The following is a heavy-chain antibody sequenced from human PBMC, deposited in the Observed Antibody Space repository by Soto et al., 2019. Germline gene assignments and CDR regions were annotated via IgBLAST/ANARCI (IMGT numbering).Heavy chain of an antibody. CDR2: ITSSGGST. J-gene: IGHJ4*02. D-gene: IGHD6-13*01. CDR3: AKGGSSWSYFDY. Sequence: EVQLLESGGGLVQPGGSLRLSCAASGFTFTTYAMSWVRQAPGKGLEWVSSITSSGGSTYYGDSVKGRFTISRDNSKNTLYLQMNSLSVDDTAVYYCAKGGSSWSYFDYWGQGMLVTVSS. V-gene: IGHV3-23*01. CDR1: GFTFTTYA.